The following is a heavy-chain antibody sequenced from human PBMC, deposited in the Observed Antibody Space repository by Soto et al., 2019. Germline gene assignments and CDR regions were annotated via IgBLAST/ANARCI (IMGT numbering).Heavy chain of an antibody. CDR1: GGSISSSSYY. V-gene: IGHV4-61*05. CDR2: VHYSGAT. CDR3: ARLLLHARYEASGYDSFDV. J-gene: IGHJ3*01. D-gene: IGHD3-22*01. Sequence: SETLCLTWTVSGGSISSSSYYWGWIRQTPGKGLEWIGYVHYSGATKFRSSLKSRLDISVDTSENQFSLKLTSVTAADTAVYSWARLLLHARYEASGYDSFDVWGQGTMVNVSS.